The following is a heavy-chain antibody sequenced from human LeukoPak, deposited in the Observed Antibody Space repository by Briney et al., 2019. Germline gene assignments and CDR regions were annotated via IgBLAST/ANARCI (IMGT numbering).Heavy chain of an antibody. V-gene: IGHV3-30*02. CDR1: GFTFSSYG. CDR2: IRYDGSNK. CDR3: ASTSIIRGYDHDQYY. J-gene: IGHJ4*02. D-gene: IGHD5-12*01. Sequence: PGGSLRLSCAASGFTFSSYGMHWVRQAPGKGLEWVAFIRYDGSNKYYADSVKGRFTISRDNSKNTLYLQMSSLRAEDTALYYCASTSIIRGYDHDQYYWGQGTLVTVSS.